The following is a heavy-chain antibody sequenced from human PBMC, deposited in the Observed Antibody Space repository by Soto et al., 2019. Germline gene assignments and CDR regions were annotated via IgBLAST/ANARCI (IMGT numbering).Heavy chain of an antibody. D-gene: IGHD5-18*01. CDR1: GGSISSSSYY. CDR2: IYYSGST. J-gene: IGHJ4*02. CDR3: ARSHVDTAMVPFDY. Sequence: SETLSLTCTFSGGSISSSSYYLGWIRQPPGKGLEWIGSIYYSGSTYYNPSLKSRVTISVDTSKNQFSLKLSSVTAADTAVYYCARSHVDTAMVPFDYWGQGTLVTVSS. V-gene: IGHV4-39*01.